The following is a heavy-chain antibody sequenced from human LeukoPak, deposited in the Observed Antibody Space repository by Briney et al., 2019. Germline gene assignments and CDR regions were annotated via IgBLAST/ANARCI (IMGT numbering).Heavy chain of an antibody. CDR2: MNPNSGNT. V-gene: IGHV1-8*03. D-gene: IGHD2-2*01. J-gene: IGHJ4*02. Sequence: ASVKVSCKASGYTFTSYDINWVRQATGQGLEWMGWMNPNSGNTGYAQRFQGRVTITRNTSISTAYMELSSLRSEDTAVYYCARVPAATPFDYWGQGTLVTVSS. CDR3: ARVPAATPFDY. CDR1: GYTFTSYD.